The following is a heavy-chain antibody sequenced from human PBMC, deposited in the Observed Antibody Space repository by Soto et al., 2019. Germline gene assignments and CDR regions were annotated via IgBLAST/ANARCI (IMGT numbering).Heavy chain of an antibody. V-gene: IGHV3-21*06. D-gene: IGHD3-16*01. Sequence: PGGSLRLSCAGSGFTFNSYSMNWVRQAPGKGLVWVSSISDNSRSIFYADSVKGRFTISRDNARNSLYLQMNSLRAEDTAIYYCARCAGGGCHAPLPEDFHLGGQGTLVTV. CDR2: ISDNSRSI. CDR3: ARCAGGGCHAPLPEDFHL. J-gene: IGHJ1*01. CDR1: GFTFNSYS.